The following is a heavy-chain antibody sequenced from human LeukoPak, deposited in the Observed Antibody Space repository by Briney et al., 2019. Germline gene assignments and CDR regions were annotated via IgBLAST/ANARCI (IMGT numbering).Heavy chain of an antibody. J-gene: IGHJ4*02. CDR3: ARHGLWDYVWGSYPYFDY. D-gene: IGHD3-16*02. CDR1: GGSISSSNW. Sequence: SETLSLTCAVSGGSISSSNWWSWVRQPPGKGLEWIGEIYHSGSTNYNPSLKSRVTISVDKSKNQFSLKLSSVTAADTAVYYCARHGLWDYVWGSYPYFDYWGQGTLVTVSS. V-gene: IGHV4-4*02. CDR2: IYHSGST.